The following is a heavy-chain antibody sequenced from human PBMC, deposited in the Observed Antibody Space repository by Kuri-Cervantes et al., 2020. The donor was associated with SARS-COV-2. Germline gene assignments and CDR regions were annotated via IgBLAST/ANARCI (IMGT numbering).Heavy chain of an antibody. J-gene: IGHJ3*02. CDR3: ASAYGPGTLDI. CDR2: IKQDGSEK. D-gene: IGHD3-10*01. V-gene: IGHV3-7*03. Sequence: GESLKISCAASGFTFSSYWMSWVRQAPGKGLEWVANIKQDGSEKYYVDSVKGRFTISRDNAKNSLYVQMDSLRAEDTAVYYCASAYGPGTLDIWGQGTMVTVSS. CDR1: GFTFSSYW.